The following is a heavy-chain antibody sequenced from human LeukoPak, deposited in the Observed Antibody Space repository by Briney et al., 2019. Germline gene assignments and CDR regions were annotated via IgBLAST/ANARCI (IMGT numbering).Heavy chain of an antibody. CDR1: GFSFSSYW. CDR3: VRDGYAFDV. J-gene: IGHJ3*01. D-gene: IGHD5-12*01. CDR2: IKTDGSSLDGSST. Sequence: PXGSLXLSCAASGFSFSSYWMHWVRQAPGKGLVWVSRIKTDGSSLDGSSTSYADSVKGRFTISRDNAKNTLYLQMDRLRAEDTAVYYCVRDGYAFDVWGQGTMVTVSS. V-gene: IGHV3-74*01.